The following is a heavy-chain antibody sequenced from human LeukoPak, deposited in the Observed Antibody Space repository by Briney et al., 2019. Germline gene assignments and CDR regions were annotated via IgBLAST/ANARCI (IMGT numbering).Heavy chain of an antibody. J-gene: IGHJ5*02. CDR1: GGSISSSSYY. CDR3: ARSTYYYGSGNWFDP. V-gene: IGHV4-39*07. Sequence: SETLSLTCTVSGGSISSSSYYWGWIRQPPGKGLEWIGSIYYSGSTYYNPSLKSRVTISVDTSKNQFSLKLSSVTAADTAVYYCARSTYYYGSGNWFDPWGQGTLVTVSS. CDR2: IYYSGST. D-gene: IGHD3-10*01.